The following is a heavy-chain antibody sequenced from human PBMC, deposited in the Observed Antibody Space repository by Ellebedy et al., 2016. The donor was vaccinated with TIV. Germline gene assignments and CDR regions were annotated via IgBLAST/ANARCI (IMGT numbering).Heavy chain of an antibody. J-gene: IGHJ6*02. Sequence: SVKVSXXASGGTFSSYAISWVRQAPGQGLEWMGGIIPIFGTANYAQKFQGRVTITADESTSTAYMELSSLRSEDTAVYYCARRSYDYSNYYYYGMDVWGQGTTVTVSS. CDR3: ARRSYDYSNYYYYGMDV. V-gene: IGHV1-69*13. D-gene: IGHD4-11*01. CDR1: GGTFSSYA. CDR2: IIPIFGTA.